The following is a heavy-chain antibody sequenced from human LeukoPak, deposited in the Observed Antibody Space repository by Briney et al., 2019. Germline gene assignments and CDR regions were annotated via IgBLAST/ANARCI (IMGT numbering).Heavy chain of an antibody. Sequence: ASVKVSCKASGYTFTSYDINWVRPATGQGLEWMGWMNPNSGNTGYAQKLQGRVTMTRNTSISTAYMELSSLTSEDTAVYYCARVPRRGDRFDPWGQGTLVTVSS. CDR3: ARVPRRGDRFDP. CDR2: MNPNSGNT. J-gene: IGHJ5*02. CDR1: GYTFTSYD. D-gene: IGHD2-2*01. V-gene: IGHV1-8*01.